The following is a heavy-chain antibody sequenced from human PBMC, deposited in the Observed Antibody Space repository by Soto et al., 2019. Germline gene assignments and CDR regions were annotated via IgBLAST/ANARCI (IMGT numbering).Heavy chain of an antibody. CDR2: IYYTGST. CDR1: SGSISTYY. J-gene: IGHJ4*02. D-gene: IGHD7-27*01. Sequence: QVQLQESGPGLVKPSETLSLTCNVSSGSISTYYWSWIRQPPGKGVEWIGYIYYTGSTNYNPSLKTRVTISMDTSKNQFSLNLSSVTAADTAVYYCAGASNWAYLDFWGLGTLVTFSS. CDR3: AGASNWAYLDF. V-gene: IGHV4-59*13.